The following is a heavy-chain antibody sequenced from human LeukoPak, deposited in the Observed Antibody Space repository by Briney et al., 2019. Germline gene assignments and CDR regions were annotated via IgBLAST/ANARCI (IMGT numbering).Heavy chain of an antibody. D-gene: IGHD4-17*01. CDR3: ARQGASYGDYPYY. V-gene: IGHV5-51*01. Sequence: SGESLKISCKGSGYSFTSYWIGWVRQMPGKGLEWMGIIYPGDSDIRYSPSFQGQVTISADKSISTAYLQWSSLKASDTAMYYCARQGASYGDYPYYWGQGTLVTVSS. J-gene: IGHJ4*02. CDR1: GYSFTSYW. CDR2: IYPGDSDI.